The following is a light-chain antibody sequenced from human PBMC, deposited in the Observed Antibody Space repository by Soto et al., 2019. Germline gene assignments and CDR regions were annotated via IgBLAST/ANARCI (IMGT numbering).Light chain of an antibody. CDR2: KAS. J-gene: IGKJ2*01. Sequence: DIQMTQSPSTLSASVGDRVTITCRASQSLSGSLAWYQQKPGKAPKVLIYKASNLESGVPSRFSGGGSGTEFSLTISSLQPDDFATYYCQQYKAYPVTFGQGTKLEI. V-gene: IGKV1-5*03. CDR1: QSLSGS. CDR3: QQYKAYPVT.